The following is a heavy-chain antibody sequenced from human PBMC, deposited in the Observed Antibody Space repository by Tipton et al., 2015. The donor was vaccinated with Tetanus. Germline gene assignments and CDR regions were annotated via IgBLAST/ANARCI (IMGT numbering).Heavy chain of an antibody. J-gene: IGHJ5*02. Sequence: QLVQSGAEVRKPGASVKVSCKASGYTFTHYGVNWVRQAPGQGLEWMGWISPFNENVNYAEKFQGRLTMTTDRSTATVYMDLRSLRSDDTAVYYCAGGRELGPHEYFEHWGQGTLVTVSS. CDR1: GYTFTHYG. V-gene: IGHV1-18*01. D-gene: IGHD7-27*01. CDR3: AGGRELGPHEYFEH. CDR2: ISPFNENV.